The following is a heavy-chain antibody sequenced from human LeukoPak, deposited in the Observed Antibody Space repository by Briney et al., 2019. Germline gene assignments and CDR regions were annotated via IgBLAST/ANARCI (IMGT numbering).Heavy chain of an antibody. J-gene: IGHJ5*02. CDR3: ARDQRTNCSGGSCYSVWFDP. D-gene: IGHD2-15*01. CDR2: IYYSGST. V-gene: IGHV4-59*01. Sequence: PSETLSLTCTVSGGSISSYYWSWIRQPPGEGLEWIGYIYYSGSTNYNPSLKSRVTISVDTSKNQFSLKLSSVTAADTAVYYCARDQRTNCSGGSCYSVWFDPWGQGTLVTVSS. CDR1: GGSISSYY.